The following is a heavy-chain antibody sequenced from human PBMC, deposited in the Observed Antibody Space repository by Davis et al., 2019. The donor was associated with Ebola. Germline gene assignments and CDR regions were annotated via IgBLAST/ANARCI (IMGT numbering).Heavy chain of an antibody. CDR1: GYTFTSYA. CDR2: IIAGNVNT. CDR3: ARDIYGDQPTDY. V-gene: IGHV1-3*01. D-gene: IGHD4-17*01. J-gene: IGHJ4*02. Sequence: ASVKVSCKASGYTFTSYAMHWVRQAPGQSLEWIVWIIAGNVNTFYSHNFQVRVTLTSAPSASPAYMELSSLRSEDTAVYYCARDIYGDQPTDYWGQGTLVTVSS.